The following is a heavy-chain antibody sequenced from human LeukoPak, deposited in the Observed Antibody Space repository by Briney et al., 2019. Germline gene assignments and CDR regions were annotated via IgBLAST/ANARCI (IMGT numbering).Heavy chain of an antibody. Sequence: PGGSLRLSCAASGFTFSTYAMSWVRQAPGKGLEWVSGITIGGGGTYYADSVKGRFTISRDNSQNTLFLQMISLRAEDTAVCYCAKGDSAWFHFDFWGQGALVTVSS. V-gene: IGHV3-23*01. D-gene: IGHD6-19*01. CDR2: ITIGGGGT. CDR3: AKGDSAWFHFDF. CDR1: GFTFSTYA. J-gene: IGHJ4*02.